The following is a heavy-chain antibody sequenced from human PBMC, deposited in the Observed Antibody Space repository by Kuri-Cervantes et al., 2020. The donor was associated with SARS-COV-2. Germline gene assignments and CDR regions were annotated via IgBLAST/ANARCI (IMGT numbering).Heavy chain of an antibody. V-gene: IGHV1-2*02. D-gene: IGHD2-15*01. CDR2: INPNSGGT. Sequence: ASVKVSCKASGYTFTGYYMHWVRQAPGQGLEWMGWINPNSGGTNYAQKFQGRVTMTRDTSISTAYMELSRLTSDDTALYYCARDGQGLYCSGGSCYSRWFDPWGQGTLVTVSS. CDR1: GYTFTGYY. CDR3: ARDGQGLYCSGGSCYSRWFDP. J-gene: IGHJ5*02.